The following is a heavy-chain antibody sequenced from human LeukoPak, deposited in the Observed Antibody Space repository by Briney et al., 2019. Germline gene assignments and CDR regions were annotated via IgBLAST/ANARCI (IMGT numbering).Heavy chain of an antibody. V-gene: IGHV1-46*01. J-gene: IGHJ4*02. D-gene: IGHD3-22*01. CDR2: INPSGGST. Sequence: GASVKVSCKASGYTFTNYFMHWVRQAPGQGLEWMGMINPSGGSTTYAQKFQGRVTMTRGTSTSTVYMELSSLKSEDTAVYYCARDLNGGSGYYFDYWGQGTLITVSS. CDR1: GYTFTNYF. CDR3: ARDLNGGSGYYFDY.